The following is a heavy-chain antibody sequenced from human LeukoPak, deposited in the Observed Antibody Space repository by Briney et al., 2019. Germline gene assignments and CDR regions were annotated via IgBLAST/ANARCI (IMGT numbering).Heavy chain of an antibody. CDR1: GFTFSSYS. CDR2: ISSSSSYI. J-gene: IGHJ4*02. V-gene: IGHV3-21*01. CDR3: ARGLYYDYVWGSYRFGY. Sequence: AGSLRLSCAASGFTFSSYSMNWVRQAPGKGLEWVSSISSSSSYIYYADSVKGRFNISRDNAKNLLYLQMNSLRAEDTAVYYCARGLYYDYVWGSYRFGYWGQGTLVTVSS. D-gene: IGHD3-16*02.